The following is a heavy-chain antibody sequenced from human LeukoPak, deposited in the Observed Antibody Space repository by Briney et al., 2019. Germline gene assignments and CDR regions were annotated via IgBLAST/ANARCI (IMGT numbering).Heavy chain of an antibody. CDR3: ARDSDSSGWYWINWFDP. D-gene: IGHD6-19*01. CDR1: GYTFTGYY. CDR2: INPNSGGT. J-gene: IGHJ5*02. V-gene: IGHV1-2*02. Sequence: GASVKVSCKASGYTFTGYYMHWVRQAPGQGLEWMGWINPNSGGTNYAQKFQGRVTMTRDTSISTAYMELSRLRSDDTAVYYCARDSDSSGWYWINWFDPWGQGTLVTVPS.